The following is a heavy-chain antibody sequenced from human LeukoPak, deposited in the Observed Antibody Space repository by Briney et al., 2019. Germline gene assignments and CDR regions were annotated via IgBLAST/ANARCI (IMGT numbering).Heavy chain of an antibody. CDR1: GFTFSSYG. J-gene: IGHJ4*02. Sequence: GGSLRLSCAASGFTFSSYGMHWVRQAPGKGLEWVAVISYDGSNKYYADPVKGRFTISRDNSKNTLYLQMNSLRAEDTAVYYCAKVTSLPDTDYYDSSGLIDYWGQGTLVTVSS. CDR2: ISYDGSNK. V-gene: IGHV3-30*18. CDR3: AKVTSLPDTDYYDSSGLIDY. D-gene: IGHD3-22*01.